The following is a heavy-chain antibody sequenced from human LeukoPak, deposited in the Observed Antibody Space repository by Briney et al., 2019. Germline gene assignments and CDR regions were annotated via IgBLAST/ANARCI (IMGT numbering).Heavy chain of an antibody. CDR2: IVSDATTT. D-gene: IGHD3-3*01. J-gene: IGHJ5*02. CDR3: AREALRFPLFDP. CDR1: GFTFSSYW. Sequence: PGGSLTLSCAASGFTFSSYWMHWVRQAPGKGLVWVSHIVSDATTTSYADSVKGRFTISRDNAKNTLYLQMNSLRAEDTAVYYCAREALRFPLFDPWGQGTLLAVCS. V-gene: IGHV3-74*01.